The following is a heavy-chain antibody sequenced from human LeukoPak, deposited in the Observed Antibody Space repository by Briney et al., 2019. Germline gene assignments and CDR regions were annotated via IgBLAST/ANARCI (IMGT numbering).Heavy chain of an antibody. D-gene: IGHD5-12*01. CDR3: ARRGQYSGYDLEAFDI. Sequence: SETPSLTCSVSGDSMNSYFWSWIRQTPGKGLEWIGYIYHSGSTTYNPSLESRVTISVDTSKNQFSLKLSSVTAADTAVYYCARRGQYSGYDLEAFDIWGQGTMVTISS. J-gene: IGHJ3*02. V-gene: IGHV4-59*12. CDR2: IYHSGST. CDR1: GDSMNSYF.